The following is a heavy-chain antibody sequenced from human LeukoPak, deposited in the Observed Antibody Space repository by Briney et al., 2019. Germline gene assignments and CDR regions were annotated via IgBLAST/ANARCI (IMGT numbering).Heavy chain of an antibody. V-gene: IGHV5-51*01. D-gene: IGHD2-2*01. CDR1: GYSFTSYW. CDR2: IYPGDSDT. J-gene: IGHJ4*02. Sequence: PGESLKISCKGSGYSFTSYWIGGVRQMPGKGLEWMGIIYPGDSDTRYSPSFQGQVTISADKSISTAYLQWSSLKASDTAMYYCARHIVVVPAAMGSRVAVAGTPDYWGQGTLVTVSS. CDR3: ARHIVVVPAAMGSRVAVAGTPDY.